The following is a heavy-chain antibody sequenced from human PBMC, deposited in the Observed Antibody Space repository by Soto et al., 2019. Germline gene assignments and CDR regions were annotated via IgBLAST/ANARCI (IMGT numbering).Heavy chain of an antibody. V-gene: IGHV3-30*18. CDR2: ISYDGSNK. D-gene: IGHD6-19*01. CDR3: AKDRTVAGYFDY. J-gene: IGHJ4*02. CDR1: GFTFSSYG. Sequence: PGGSLRLSCAASGFTFSSYGMHWVRQAPGKGLEWVAVISYDGSNKYYADSVKGRFTIFRDNSKNTLYLQMNSLRAEDTAVYYCAKDRTVAGYFDYWGQGTLVTVSS.